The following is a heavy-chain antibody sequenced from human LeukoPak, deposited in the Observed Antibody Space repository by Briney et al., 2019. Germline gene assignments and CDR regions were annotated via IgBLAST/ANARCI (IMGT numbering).Heavy chain of an antibody. CDR1: VYAFTNYF. J-gene: IGHJ4*02. V-gene: IGHV1-46*01. CDR2: INPSGGST. CDR3: ARLGAYLRSFDY. D-gene: IGHD3-10*01. Sequence: ASVTVSFKASVYAFTNYFMHWVRQAPGQGLEWMGIINPSGGSTTYAQKFQGRDTMTRDTSTNTVYMELSSLTSEDTAVYYCARLGAYLRSFDYWGQGTLVTVSS.